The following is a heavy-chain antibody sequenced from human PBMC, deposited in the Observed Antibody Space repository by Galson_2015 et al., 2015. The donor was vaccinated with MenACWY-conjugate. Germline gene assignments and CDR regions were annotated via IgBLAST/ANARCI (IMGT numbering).Heavy chain of an antibody. CDR1: GFTFRNYW. V-gene: IGHV3-7*03. J-gene: IGHJ6*02. CDR2: IEKDGSEK. CDR3: ARGHYGMDV. Sequence: LRLSCAASGFTFRNYWMTWVCQAPGKGLEWVASIEKDGSEKYYVDSVKGRFTISRDNAKNSLYLEMNSLRVEDTAVYSCARGHYGMDVWGQGTTVTASS.